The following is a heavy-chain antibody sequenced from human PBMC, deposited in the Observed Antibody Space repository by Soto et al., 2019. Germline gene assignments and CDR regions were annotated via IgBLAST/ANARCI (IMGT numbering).Heavy chain of an antibody. J-gene: IGHJ4*01. CDR2: ISGSGIDI. D-gene: IGHD4-4*01. CDR3: ATEGVTNYTDYYFDL. Sequence: GGSLRLSCAGSGFAFYYYNVNWVRQPPGRGLEWVSSISGSGIDIHFTDSVKGRFTISRDNAKTSLYLQMDRLRPEDTAIYYCATEGVTNYTDYYFDLWGHGALVTVSS. CDR1: GFAFYYYN. V-gene: IGHV3-21*01.